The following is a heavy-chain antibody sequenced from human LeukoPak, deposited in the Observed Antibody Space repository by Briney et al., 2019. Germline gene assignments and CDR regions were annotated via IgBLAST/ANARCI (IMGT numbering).Heavy chain of an antibody. CDR3: AKMGYYDSSGYHTVFDY. Sequence: GGSLRLSCAASGSTFSSYAMSWVRQAPGKGLEWVSAFSGSGGSTYYADSVKGRFTISRDNSKNTLYLQMNSLRAEDTAVYYCAKMGYYDSSGYHTVFDYWGQGTLVTVSS. J-gene: IGHJ4*02. V-gene: IGHV3-23*01. CDR1: GSTFSSYA. CDR2: FSGSGGST. D-gene: IGHD3-22*01.